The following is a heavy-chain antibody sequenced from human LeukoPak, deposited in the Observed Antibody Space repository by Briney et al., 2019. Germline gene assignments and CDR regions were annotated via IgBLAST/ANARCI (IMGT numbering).Heavy chain of an antibody. CDR1: GFTFTSYS. V-gene: IGHV3-21*01. J-gene: IGHJ6*03. CDR2: ISSSTGDI. CDR3: AKEGYSRGYYSYYYMDV. Sequence: PGGSLRLSCAASGFTFTSYSMNWVRQAPGQGLEWVSSISSSTGDIYYAESLEGRFTISRDKAKNTLYVQMSSLRAEDTAVYYCAKEGYSRGYYSYYYMDVWGKGTTVTVSS. D-gene: IGHD6-13*01.